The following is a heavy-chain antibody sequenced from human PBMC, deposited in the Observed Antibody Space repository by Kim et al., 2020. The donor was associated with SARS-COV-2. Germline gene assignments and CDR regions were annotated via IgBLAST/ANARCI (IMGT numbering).Heavy chain of an antibody. V-gene: IGHV4-39*07. J-gene: IGHJ5*02. CDR1: GGSISSSSYY. Sequence: SETLSLTCTVSGGSISSSSYYWGWIRQPPGKGLEWIGSIYYSGSTYYNPSLKSRVTISVDTSKNQFSLKLSSVTAADTAVYYCARDTVPYCSGGSCYEWFDPWGQGTLVTVSS. CDR2: IYYSGST. D-gene: IGHD2-15*01. CDR3: ARDTVPYCSGGSCYEWFDP.